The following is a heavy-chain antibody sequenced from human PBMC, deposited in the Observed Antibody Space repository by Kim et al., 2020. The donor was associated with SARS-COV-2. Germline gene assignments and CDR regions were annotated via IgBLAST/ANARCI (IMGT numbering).Heavy chain of an antibody. CDR2: IDWDDDK. Sequence: SGPTLVKPTQTLTLTCTFSGFSLSTSGMCVSWIRQPPGKALEWLALIDWDDDKYYSTSLKTRLTISKDTSKNQVVLTMTNMDPVDTATYYCARTTVSGSYPYLEYYYYGMDVWGQGTTVTVSS. J-gene: IGHJ6*02. D-gene: IGHD1-26*01. CDR1: GFSLSTSGMC. V-gene: IGHV2-70*01. CDR3: ARTTVSGSYPYLEYYYYGMDV.